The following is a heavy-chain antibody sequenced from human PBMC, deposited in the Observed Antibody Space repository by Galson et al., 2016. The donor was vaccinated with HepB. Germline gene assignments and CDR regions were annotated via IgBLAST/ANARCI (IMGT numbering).Heavy chain of an antibody. J-gene: IGHJ6*02. CDR2: VSYDGYSK. V-gene: IGHV3-30*18. Sequence: SLRLSCAASGFFFSNYGMHWVRQAPGKGLAWVAVVSYDGYSKYYADSVKGRFNISRDNSKTTMYLQMNSLRVEDTAVYYCAKDVDTSGSEYGMDVWGQGTTVTVSS. CDR3: AKDVDTSGSEYGMDV. CDR1: GFFFSNYG. D-gene: IGHD3-10*01.